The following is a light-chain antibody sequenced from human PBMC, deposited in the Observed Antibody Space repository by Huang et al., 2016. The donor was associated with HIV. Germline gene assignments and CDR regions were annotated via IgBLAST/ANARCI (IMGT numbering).Light chain of an antibody. CDR1: QHLGSN. CDR3: QQYNKWPRT. CDR2: DAS. V-gene: IGKV3D-15*01. J-gene: IGKJ1*01. Sequence: DILMTQSPVTLSVLPGEKATLSCRASQHLGSNLAWYQQKTGHTPRLLIYDASTRATGARARVSGSVSKTDCNLTIDSLQSEDSALYFCQQYNKWPRTFGQGTKLEIK.